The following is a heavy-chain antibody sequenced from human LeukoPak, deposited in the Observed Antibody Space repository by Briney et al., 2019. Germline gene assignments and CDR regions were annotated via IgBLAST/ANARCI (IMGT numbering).Heavy chain of an antibody. V-gene: IGHV1-69*05. CDR2: IIPIFGTA. J-gene: IGHJ4*02. CDR3: ARGIAAAGLYDY. Sequence: ASVKVSCKASGGTFSSYAISWVRQAPGQGLEWMGGIIPIFGTANYAQKFQGRVTITTDESTSTAYMELSSLRSEDTAVYYCARGIAAAGLYDYWGQGTLVTVSS. D-gene: IGHD6-13*01. CDR1: GGTFSSYA.